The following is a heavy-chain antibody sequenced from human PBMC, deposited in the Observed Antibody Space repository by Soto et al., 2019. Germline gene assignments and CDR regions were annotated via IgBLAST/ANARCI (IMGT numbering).Heavy chain of an antibody. D-gene: IGHD3-3*01. CDR2: MNPNSGNT. V-gene: IGHV1-8*01. CDR1: GYTFTSYD. Sequence: ASVKVSCKASGYTFTSYDINWVRQATGQGLEWMGWMNPNSGNTGYAQKFQGRVTMTRNTSISTAYMELSSLRSEDTAVYYCARGGFEYYDQTYWGQGTLVTVSS. J-gene: IGHJ4*02. CDR3: ARGGFEYYDQTY.